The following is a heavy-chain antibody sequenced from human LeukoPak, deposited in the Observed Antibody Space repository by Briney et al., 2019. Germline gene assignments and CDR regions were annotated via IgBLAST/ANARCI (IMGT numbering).Heavy chain of an antibody. CDR2: ISAYNGNT. J-gene: IGHJ4*02. Sequence: ASVKVSCKASGYTFTSYGISWVRQAPGQGLEWMGWISAYNGNTNYAQKLQGRVTMTTDTSTSTAYMELRSLRSDDTAVYYCARVPDIYCPSTSCVDYWGQGTLVTVSS. CDR3: ARVPDIYCPSTSCVDY. CDR1: GYTFTSYG. V-gene: IGHV1-18*01. D-gene: IGHD2-2*01.